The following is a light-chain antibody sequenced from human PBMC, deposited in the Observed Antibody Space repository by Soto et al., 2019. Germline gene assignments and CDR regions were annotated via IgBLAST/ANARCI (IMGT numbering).Light chain of an antibody. Sequence: DIQMTQSPSSVSASVGDRVTITCRASQPINNWVAWYQQKPGKAPELLIFDASTLQIGVPSRFSGRGSGTDFTLTISSLQPEDFATYFCQQANSFPYTFGPGTKLEIK. CDR1: QPINNW. V-gene: IGKV1-12*01. J-gene: IGKJ2*01. CDR3: QQANSFPYT. CDR2: DAS.